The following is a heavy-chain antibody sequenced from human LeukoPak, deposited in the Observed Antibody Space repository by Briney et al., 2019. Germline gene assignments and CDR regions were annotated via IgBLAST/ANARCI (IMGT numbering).Heavy chain of an antibody. J-gene: IGHJ4*02. Sequence: SETLSLTCTVSGGPICSYYWSWIRQPPGKGLEWIGYIYYSGSTNYNPSLESRVTISVDTSKNQFSLKLSSVTAADTAVYYCARGGRSYFEEDYWGQGTLVTVSS. D-gene: IGHD1-26*01. CDR2: IYYSGST. CDR1: GGPICSYY. V-gene: IGHV4-59*01. CDR3: ARGGRSYFEEDY.